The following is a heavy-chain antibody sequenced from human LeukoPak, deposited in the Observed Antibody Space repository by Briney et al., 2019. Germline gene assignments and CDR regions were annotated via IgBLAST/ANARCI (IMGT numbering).Heavy chain of an antibody. J-gene: IGHJ4*02. CDR3: ASFTHQGATGG. CDR2: INPSTGGT. CDR1: GYSFTGYF. D-gene: IGHD1-26*01. V-gene: IGHV1-2*02. Sequence: GASVKVSCKSSGYSFTGYFMHWVRQAPGQRLEWMGWINPSTGGTHCAQKFQGRVTMTRDTSITTAYMELSRLRSDDTAVYFCASFTHQGATGGWGQGTLVTVSS.